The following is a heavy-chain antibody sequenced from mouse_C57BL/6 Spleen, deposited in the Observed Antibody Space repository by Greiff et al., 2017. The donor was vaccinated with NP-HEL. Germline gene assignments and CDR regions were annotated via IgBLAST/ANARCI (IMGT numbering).Heavy chain of an antibody. CDR2: INPSNGGT. Sequence: QVQLQQPGTELVKPGASVKLSCEASGYTFTSYWMHWVKQRPGQGLEWIGNINPSNGGTNYNEKFKSKATLTVDKSSSTAYMQLSSLTSEDSAVYYCARDSNYDYYAMDYWGQGTSVTVSS. V-gene: IGHV1-53*01. D-gene: IGHD2-5*01. CDR3: ARDSNYDYYAMDY. J-gene: IGHJ4*01. CDR1: GYTFTSYW.